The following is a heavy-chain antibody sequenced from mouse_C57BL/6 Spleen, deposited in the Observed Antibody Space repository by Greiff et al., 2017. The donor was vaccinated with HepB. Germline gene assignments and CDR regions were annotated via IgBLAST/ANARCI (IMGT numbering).Heavy chain of an antibody. Sequence: QVQLKQPGAELVKPGASVKMSCKASGYTFTSYWITWVKQRPGQGLEWIGDIYPGSGSTNYNEKFKGKATLTVDTSSSTSYMQLSSLTSEDSAVYYCARGEVTGPGFAYWGQGTLVTVSA. D-gene: IGHD2-1*01. CDR2: IYPGSGST. CDR3: ARGEVTGPGFAY. V-gene: IGHV1-55*01. J-gene: IGHJ3*01. CDR1: GYTFTSYW.